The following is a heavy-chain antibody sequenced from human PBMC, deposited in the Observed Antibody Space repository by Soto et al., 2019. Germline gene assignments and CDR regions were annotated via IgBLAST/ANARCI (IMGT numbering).Heavy chain of an antibody. CDR1: GFTFSSYG. CDR2: IWYDGSNK. D-gene: IGHD3-22*01. J-gene: IGHJ4*02. V-gene: IGHV3-33*01. Sequence: GGSLRLSCAESGFTFSSYGMHWVRQAPGKGLEWVAVIWYDGSNKYYADSVKGRFTISRDNAKNSLYLQMNSLRAEDTAVYYCARGAYYYDSSGYFYWGQGTLVTVSS. CDR3: ARGAYYYDSSGYFY.